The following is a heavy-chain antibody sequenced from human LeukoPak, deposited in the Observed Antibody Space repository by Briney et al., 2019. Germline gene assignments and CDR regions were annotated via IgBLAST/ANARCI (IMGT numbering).Heavy chain of an antibody. CDR2: IYYSGST. D-gene: IGHD6-13*01. V-gene: IGHV4-39*01. CDR3: ARGYSRSWGDWDYFDC. J-gene: IGHJ4*02. CDR1: GGSISSSSYY. Sequence: PSETLSLTCTVSGGSISSSSYYWGWIRQPPGKGLEWIGSIYYSGSTYYNPSLKSRVTISVDTSKNQFSLKLSSVTAADTAVYYCARGYSRSWGDWDYFDCWGQATLVTVSS.